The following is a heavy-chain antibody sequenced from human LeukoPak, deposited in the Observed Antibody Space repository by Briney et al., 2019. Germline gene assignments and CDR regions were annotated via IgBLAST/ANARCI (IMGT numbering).Heavy chain of an antibody. J-gene: IGHJ6*02. Sequence: ASVKVSCKASGYTFTSYDINWVRQATGQGLEWMGWMNPNSGNTGYAQKFQGRVTMTRNTSISTAYMELSSLRSEDTAVYYCARGKYYDFWSGYYYYYGMDVWGRGTTVTVSS. CDR3: ARGKYYDFWSGYYYYYGMDV. D-gene: IGHD3-3*01. V-gene: IGHV1-8*01. CDR2: MNPNSGNT. CDR1: GYTFTSYD.